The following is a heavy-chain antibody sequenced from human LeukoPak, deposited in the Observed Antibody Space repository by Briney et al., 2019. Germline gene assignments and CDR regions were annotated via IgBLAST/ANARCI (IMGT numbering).Heavy chain of an antibody. Sequence: PSGTLSLTCAVSGGSISSSNWWSWVRQPPGKGLEWIGEIYHSGSTNYNPSLKSRVTISVDKSKNQFSLKLSSVTAADTAVYYCVSAEYSYGHNWFDPWGQGTLVPVSS. CDR3: VSAEYSYGHNWFDP. CDR1: GGSISSSNW. CDR2: IYHSGST. V-gene: IGHV4-4*02. D-gene: IGHD5-18*01. J-gene: IGHJ5*02.